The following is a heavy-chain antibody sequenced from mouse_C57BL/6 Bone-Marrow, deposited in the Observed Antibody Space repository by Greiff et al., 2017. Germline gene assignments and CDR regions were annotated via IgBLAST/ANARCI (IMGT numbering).Heavy chain of an antibody. CDR3: ARGDDYDDGHYYAMDY. V-gene: IGHV5-4*01. D-gene: IGHD2-4*01. CDR2: ISDGGSYT. CDR1: GFTFSSYA. Sequence: EVQLVESGGGLVKPGGSLKLSCAASGFTFSSYAMSWVRQTPEKRLEWVATISDGGSYTYYPDNVKGRVTITRDNANNTLYLQMSHLKSEDTAMYDYARGDDYDDGHYYAMDYWGQGTSVTVSS. J-gene: IGHJ4*01.